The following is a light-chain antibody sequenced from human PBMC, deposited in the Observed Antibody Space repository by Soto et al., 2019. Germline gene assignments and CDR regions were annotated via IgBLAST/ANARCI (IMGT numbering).Light chain of an antibody. CDR1: QSRLSSSNKKNY. CDR2: WAS. Sequence: DIVMTQSPDSLAVSLGERATINCKSSQSRLSSSNKKNYLAWYQQKPGQPPKLLIYWASTRESGVPDRFTGSGSGTDFSLTISSLQAEDVAVYFCQQYYTGRTFGQGTRVEI. CDR3: QQYYTGRT. V-gene: IGKV4-1*01. J-gene: IGKJ1*01.